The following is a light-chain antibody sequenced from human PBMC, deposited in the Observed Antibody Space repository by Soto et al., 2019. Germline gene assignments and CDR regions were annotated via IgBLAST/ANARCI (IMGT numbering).Light chain of an antibody. CDR2: WAS. Sequence: DIVMTQSPDSLAVSLGERATINCKSSQSVLYSSNNKNYLAWYQQKPGQPPILLIYWASTRESGVPDRFSGSGSGTDFTLTISSLHAEDVAVYYCQQYYSTPVTFGQGTKLEIK. V-gene: IGKV4-1*01. CDR1: QSVLYSSNNKNY. CDR3: QQYYSTPVT. J-gene: IGKJ2*01.